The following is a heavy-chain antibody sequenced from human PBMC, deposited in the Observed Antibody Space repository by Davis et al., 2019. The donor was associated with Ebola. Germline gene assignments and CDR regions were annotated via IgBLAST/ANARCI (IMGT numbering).Heavy chain of an antibody. CDR2: IRPDGSEE. J-gene: IGHJ4*02. D-gene: IGHD6-13*01. Sequence: GESLKISCAASGFTFRNYWMSWVRQAPGKGLEWVANIRPDGSEEQYVDSLKGRFTISRDNAKNSLYLQMNSLRVEDTAVYYCAIANRGAVADTGDYWGQGTLVTVSS. V-gene: IGHV3-7*01. CDR3: AIANRGAVADTGDY. CDR1: GFTFRNYW.